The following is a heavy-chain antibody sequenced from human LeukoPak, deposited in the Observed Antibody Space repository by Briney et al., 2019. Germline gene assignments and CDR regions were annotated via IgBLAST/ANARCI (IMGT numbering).Heavy chain of an antibody. J-gene: IGHJ5*02. Sequence: ASVKVSCKASGYTFTSYGISWVRQAPGQGLEWMGWISAYNGNTNYAQKLQGRVTMTTDTSTSTAYMELRSLRSDDTAVYYCARDHCSSTSCPLNWFDPWGQGTLVTVSP. CDR1: GYTFTSYG. V-gene: IGHV1-18*01. D-gene: IGHD2-2*01. CDR3: ARDHCSSTSCPLNWFDP. CDR2: ISAYNGNT.